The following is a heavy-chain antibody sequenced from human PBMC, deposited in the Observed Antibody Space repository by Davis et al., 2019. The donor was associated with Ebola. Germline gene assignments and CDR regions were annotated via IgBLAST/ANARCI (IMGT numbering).Heavy chain of an antibody. Sequence: SETLSLTCSVSGGSIYPYYWSWIRQPPGKGLEWIGYIYYSGSTIYNPSLKSRVTISEDTSKNQVSLELSSVTAADTAVYYCARHVRGVTTDWFDPWGQGTLVTVSS. CDR1: GGSIYPYY. CDR3: ARHVRGVTTDWFDP. J-gene: IGHJ5*02. CDR2: IYYSGST. D-gene: IGHD3-10*02. V-gene: IGHV4-59*08.